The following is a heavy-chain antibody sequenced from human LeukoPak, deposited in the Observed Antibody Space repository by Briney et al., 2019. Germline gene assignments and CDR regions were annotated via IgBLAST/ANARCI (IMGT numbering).Heavy chain of an antibody. CDR3: AAASEIVVVTADAFDI. CDR2: IVVGSGNT. J-gene: IGHJ3*02. V-gene: IGHV1-58*02. CDR1: GFTFTSSA. Sequence: ASVKVSCKASGFTFTSSAMQWVRQARGQRLEWIGWIVVGSGNTNYAQKFQERVTITRDMSTSTAYMELSSLRSEDTAVYYCAAASEIVVVTADAFDIWGQGQWSPSLQ. D-gene: IGHD2-21*02.